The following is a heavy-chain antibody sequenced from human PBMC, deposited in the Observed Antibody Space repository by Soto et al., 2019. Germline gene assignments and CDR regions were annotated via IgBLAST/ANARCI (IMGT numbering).Heavy chain of an antibody. Sequence: QLQLQESGSGLVKPSQTLSLTCAVSGGSISSGGYSWSWIRQPPGKGLEWIGYIYHSGSTYYNPSLKRRVTTSVDRSKNQFSLKLSSVTAADTAVYSCAAGGGLPRYYWGQGTLVTVSS. CDR2: IYHSGST. D-gene: IGHD5-12*01. J-gene: IGHJ4*02. CDR1: GGSISSGGYS. CDR3: AAGGGLPRYY. V-gene: IGHV4-30-2*01.